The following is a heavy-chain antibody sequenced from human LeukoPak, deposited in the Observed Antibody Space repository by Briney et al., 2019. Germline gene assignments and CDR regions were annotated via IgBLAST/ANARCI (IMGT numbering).Heavy chain of an antibody. CDR2: TWTAGSS. V-gene: IGHV3-66*01. CDR3: VRGPSGGHTDS. J-gene: IGHJ5*01. CDR1: GFSVIAYY. D-gene: IGHD1-26*01. Sequence: GGSMRLFCAAYGFSVIAYYMSWVRQDPARGLEWVSVTWTAGSSNYADSVTGRFTVSRDNSKNTLFFQMHSLRSEETAVFYCVRGPSGGHTDSWGQETLVTVAS.